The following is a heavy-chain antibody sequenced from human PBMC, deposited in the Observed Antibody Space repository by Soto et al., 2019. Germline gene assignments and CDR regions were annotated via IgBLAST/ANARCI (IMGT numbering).Heavy chain of an antibody. V-gene: IGHV4-39*01. CDR1: GGSISSSSYY. CDR3: ARHDWNGVDY. J-gene: IGHJ4*02. Sequence: QMQLQESGPGLVKPSETLSLTCTVSGGSISSSSYYWGWIRQPPGKGLEWIGSIYYSGSTHYNPSLRSRVTISVDTSKNQFSLKPSSVTAADTAVYYCARHDWNGVDYWGQGTLVTVSS. D-gene: IGHD1-1*01. CDR2: IYYSGST.